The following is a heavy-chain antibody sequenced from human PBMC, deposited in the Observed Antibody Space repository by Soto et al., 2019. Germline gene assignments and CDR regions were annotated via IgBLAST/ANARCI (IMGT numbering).Heavy chain of an antibody. Sequence: QPGGSLRLSCAASGFSFSHYAMHWVRQPPGKGPEWVALISYDGENQYFTDSVRGRFTISRDNSKTAVYLEMNDLRLDDTATYYCVSPHSESSNAFDLWGQGTLVTAPQ. CDR2: ISYDGENQ. CDR3: VSPHSESSNAFDL. CDR1: GFSFSHYA. D-gene: IGHD3-10*01. V-gene: IGHV3-30*04. J-gene: IGHJ5*02.